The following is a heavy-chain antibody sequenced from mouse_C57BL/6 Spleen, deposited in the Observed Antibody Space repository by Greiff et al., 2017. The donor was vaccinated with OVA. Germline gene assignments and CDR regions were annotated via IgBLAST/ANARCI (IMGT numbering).Heavy chain of an antibody. Sequence: VQLPPAWAELMKAGGSVELSCKATWYTFPGSWVEWVKQRPGHWLWWSGEILPGSGSNNYNEKFKGKATFTADTSSNTAYMQLSSLTTEDSAIYYCARKVGTWFAYWGQGTLVTVSA. CDR3: ARKVGTWFAY. CDR1: WYTFPGSW. CDR2: ILPGSGSN. J-gene: IGHJ3*01. D-gene: IGHD1-1*02. V-gene: IGHV1-9*01.